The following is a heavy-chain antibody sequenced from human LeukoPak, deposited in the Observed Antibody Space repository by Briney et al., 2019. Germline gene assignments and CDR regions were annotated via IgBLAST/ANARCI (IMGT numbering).Heavy chain of an antibody. D-gene: IGHD2-2*01. CDR1: GGSISNY. V-gene: IGHV4-4*07. CDR2: IYSSGSI. J-gene: IGHJ4*02. Sequence: PSETLSLTCTVSGGSISNYWSWIRQPAGKGLEWIGRIYSSGSISYNPSLKSRLSMSLDTSKNQFSLELTSVTAADTAVYYCARRPGAITFDYWGQGTLVTVSS. CDR3: ARRPGAITFDY.